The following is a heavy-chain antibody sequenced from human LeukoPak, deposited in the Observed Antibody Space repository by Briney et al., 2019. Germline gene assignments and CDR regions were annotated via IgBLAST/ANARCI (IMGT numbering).Heavy chain of an antibody. D-gene: IGHD1-26*01. CDR2: INPNSGDT. J-gene: IGHJ4*02. CDR3: ATGAASYYGD. Sequence: ASVKVSCKASGYTFTAYYMHWVRQAPGQGLEWMGWINPNSGDTNYAQKFQGRVTMARDTSINTVYMQLSRLRSDDTAVYYCATGAASYYGDWGQGTLVTVSS. V-gene: IGHV1-2*02. CDR1: GYTFTAYY.